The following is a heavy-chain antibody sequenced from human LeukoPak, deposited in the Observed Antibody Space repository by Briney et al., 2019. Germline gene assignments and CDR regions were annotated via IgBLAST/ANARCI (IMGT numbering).Heavy chain of an antibody. Sequence: ASVKVSCKASGYTFTSYGISWVRQAPGQGLEWMGWISAYNGNTNYARKLQGRVTMTTDTSTSTAYMELRSLRSDDTAVYYCAREAFRGYCSSTSCYGFAYYFDYWGQGTLVTVSS. CDR2: ISAYNGNT. D-gene: IGHD2-2*01. V-gene: IGHV1-18*01. CDR1: GYTFTSYG. J-gene: IGHJ4*02. CDR3: AREAFRGYCSSTSCYGFAYYFDY.